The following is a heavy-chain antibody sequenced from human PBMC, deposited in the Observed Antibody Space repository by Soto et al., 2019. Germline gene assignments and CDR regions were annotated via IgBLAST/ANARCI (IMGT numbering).Heavy chain of an antibody. Sequence: EVQLLESGGGLVQPGGSLGLSCAASGFTFSSYGMSWVRQAPGKGLEWVSGISGRGGSTYYADSVKGRFTISRDNSKNTLYLQMISLRAQDTAVYYCARADRTGSGWYSNYYSVMDVWGQGTTVTVPS. CDR1: GFTFSSYG. V-gene: IGHV3-23*01. CDR3: ARADRTGSGWYSNYYSVMDV. CDR2: ISGRGGST. J-gene: IGHJ6*02. D-gene: IGHD6-19*01.